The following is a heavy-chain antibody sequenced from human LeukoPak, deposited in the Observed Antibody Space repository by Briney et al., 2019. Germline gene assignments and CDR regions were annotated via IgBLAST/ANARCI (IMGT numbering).Heavy chain of an antibody. Sequence: PRASVKVSCKASGYTFTNYPMHWVRLAPGQRLEWMGWINTANGNTKYSQKFQDRLTITRDTSASTGYMELSSLISEDTAIYYCARDSAFADYWGQGTLVTVSS. CDR1: GYTFTNYP. CDR3: ARDSAFADY. D-gene: IGHD3-3*02. CDR2: INTANGNT. V-gene: IGHV1-3*04. J-gene: IGHJ4*02.